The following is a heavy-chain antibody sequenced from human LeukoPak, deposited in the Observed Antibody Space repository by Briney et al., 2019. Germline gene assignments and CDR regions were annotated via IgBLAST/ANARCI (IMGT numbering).Heavy chain of an antibody. CDR2: IAHGGSNK. J-gene: IGHJ3*02. CDR1: GFSFSSYG. CDR3: ARGTYSSGRCDVFDI. Sequence: GGSLRLSCAASGFSFSSYGIHWVRQTPGKGLEWVAVIAHGGSNKYNVDSVKGRFTISREMSGNSLYLEMSSLRPEDTAVYYCARGTYSSGRCDVFDIWGQGTMVTVSS. D-gene: IGHD6-19*01. V-gene: IGHV3-30*03.